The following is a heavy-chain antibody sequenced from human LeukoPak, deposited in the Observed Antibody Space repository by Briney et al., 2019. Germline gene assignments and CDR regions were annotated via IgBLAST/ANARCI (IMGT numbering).Heavy chain of an antibody. J-gene: IGHJ4*02. CDR2: IFPADSDT. Sequence: GESLKISCQTSGYRFTNYWLGWVRQMPGKGLEWMGIIFPADSDTRYSPSFQGQVTISADKSISTSYLQWSSLKASDTAMYYCARSLCTSCYVDVGFDYWGQGTLVTVSS. V-gene: IGHV5-51*01. D-gene: IGHD2-2*01. CDR3: ARSLCTSCYVDVGFDY. CDR1: GYRFTNYW.